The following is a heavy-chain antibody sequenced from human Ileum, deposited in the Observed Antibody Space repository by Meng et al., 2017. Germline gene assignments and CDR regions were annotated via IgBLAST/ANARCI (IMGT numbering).Heavy chain of an antibody. CDR3: ASDPNWSTT. Sequence: AQLVESGGGLVKPGGALSFSCVGSRSIFDSYDMTWIRQAPGKGPEWVASMGLGHSHGSYADSVIGRFTVSRDNAKTSFFLQMNSLRAEDTAIYYCASDPNWSTTWGQGTLVTVSS. CDR1: RSIFDSYD. J-gene: IGHJ5*02. V-gene: IGHV3-21*02. CDR2: MGLGHSHG.